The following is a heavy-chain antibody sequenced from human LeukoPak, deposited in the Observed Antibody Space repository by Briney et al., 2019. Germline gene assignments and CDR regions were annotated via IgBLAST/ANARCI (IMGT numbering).Heavy chain of an antibody. Sequence: GGSLRLSCAASGFTFSSFAMTWVRQAPGKGLEWVALIGGVGDATHYADSVKGRFIISRDNSKSTLFLQMNGLRADDSAIYYCAKESKWLPSYWGQGTRVTVSS. CDR3: AKESKWLPSY. J-gene: IGHJ4*02. D-gene: IGHD6-19*01. CDR1: GFTFSSFA. CDR2: IGGVGDAT. V-gene: IGHV3-23*01.